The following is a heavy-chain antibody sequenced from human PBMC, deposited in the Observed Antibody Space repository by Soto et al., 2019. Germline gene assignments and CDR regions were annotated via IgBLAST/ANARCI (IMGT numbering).Heavy chain of an antibody. CDR2: IRADGSNT. CDR3: GRVAGAYGGTVDR. CDR1: GFSFSSYW. Sequence: GGSLRLSCAASGFSFSSYWMEWVRQAPGKGLVWVSRIRADGSNTYYADSVKGRFTISRDSAKNTLYLEMNNLRVDDTAVYHCGRVAGAYGGTVDRWGQGTLVTVSS. D-gene: IGHD3-16*01. V-gene: IGHV3-74*01. J-gene: IGHJ5*02.